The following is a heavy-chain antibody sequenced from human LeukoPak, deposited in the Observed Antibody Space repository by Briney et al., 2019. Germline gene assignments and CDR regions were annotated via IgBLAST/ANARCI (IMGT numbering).Heavy chain of an antibody. J-gene: IGHJ6*02. CDR2: IYYSGST. CDR1: GGSISSGGYY. CDR3: ARGSDFDWLLYLPFSSYYYYGMDV. Sequence: SQTLSLTCTVSGGSISSGGYYWSWIRQHPGKGLEWIGYIYYSGSTYYNPSLKSRVTISVDTSKNQFSLKLSSVTAADTAVYYCARGSDFDWLLYLPFSSYYYYGMDVWGQGTTVTVSS. D-gene: IGHD3-9*01. V-gene: IGHV4-31*03.